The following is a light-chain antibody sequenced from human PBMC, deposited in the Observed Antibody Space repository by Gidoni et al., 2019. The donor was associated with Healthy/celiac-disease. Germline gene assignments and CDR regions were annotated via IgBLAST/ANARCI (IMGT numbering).Light chain of an antibody. V-gene: IGKV4-1*01. CDR3: QQYYSTPRA. CDR1: QSVLYSSNNKNY. CDR2: WAS. Sequence: DIVMNQSPDSLAVSLGERATINCKSSQSVLYSSNNKNYLAWYQQKPGQPPKLLIYWASTRDSGVPDRFSGSVSGTDFTLTISSLQAEDVAVYYCQQYYSTPRAFGQGTRVEIK. J-gene: IGKJ1*01.